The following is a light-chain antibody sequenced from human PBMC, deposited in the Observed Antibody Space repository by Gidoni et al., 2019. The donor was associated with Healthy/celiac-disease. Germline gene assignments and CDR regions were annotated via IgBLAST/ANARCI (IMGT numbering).Light chain of an antibody. CDR2: RNN. Sequence: QSVLTPPPSASGTPGQRVTISCSRSSSNIGRNHVYWYQQLPGTAPKLLIYRNNQRPSGVPDRFSGSKSGTSASLAISGLRSEDEADYYCAAWDDSLSGVVFGGGTKLTVL. V-gene: IGLV1-47*01. CDR3: AAWDDSLSGVV. CDR1: SSNIGRNH. J-gene: IGLJ2*01.